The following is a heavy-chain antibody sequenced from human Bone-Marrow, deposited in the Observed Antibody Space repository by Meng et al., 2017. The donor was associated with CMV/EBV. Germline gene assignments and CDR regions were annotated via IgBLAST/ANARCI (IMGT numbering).Heavy chain of an antibody. D-gene: IGHD6-13*01. CDR3: ARDLRCYSSSCPKYYYYYYGMDV. J-gene: IGHJ6*02. CDR1: GFTFSSYS. Sequence: GESLKISCAASGFTFSSYSMNWVRQAPGKGLEWVSYISSSSSTIYYADSVKGRFTISRDNAKNSLYLQMNSLRAEDTAMYYCARDLRCYSSSCPKYYYYYYGMDVWGQGTTVTVSS. V-gene: IGHV3-48*04. CDR2: ISSSSSTI.